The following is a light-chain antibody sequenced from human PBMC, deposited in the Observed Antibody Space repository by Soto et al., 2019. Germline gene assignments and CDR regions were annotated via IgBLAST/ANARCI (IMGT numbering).Light chain of an antibody. CDR2: GAS. J-gene: IGKJ1*01. CDR3: QKYNSAPRT. V-gene: IGKV1-27*01. CDR1: QDITNF. Sequence: DIQMTQSPSSLSASAGDRVTITCRASQDITNFVAWYQQKPGKVPKLLIYGASALRSGVPSRFSGSGSGTDCTLTISSMQPEDVATYFCQKYNSAPRTFGQGTKVEIK.